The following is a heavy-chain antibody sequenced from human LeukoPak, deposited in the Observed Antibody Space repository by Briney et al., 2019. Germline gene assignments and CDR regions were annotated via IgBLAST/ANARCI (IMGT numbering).Heavy chain of an antibody. CDR3: ARGARTRSTDNHGLLWFGELSAHYYGMDV. D-gene: IGHD3-10*01. CDR1: GGSISSSGYY. CDR2: IYYSVST. J-gene: IGHJ6*02. V-gene: IGHV4-31*03. Sequence: PSQTLSLTCTVSGGSISSSGYYWSWIRQHPGKGLEWIGYIYYSVSTHYNPSLKSRVTISVDTSKNQFSLKLSSVTAADTAVYYCARGARTRSTDNHGLLWFGELSAHYYGMDVWGQGTTVTVSS.